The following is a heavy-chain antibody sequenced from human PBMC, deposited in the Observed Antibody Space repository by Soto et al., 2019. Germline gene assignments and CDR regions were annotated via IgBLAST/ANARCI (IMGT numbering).Heavy chain of an antibody. D-gene: IGHD5-18*01. J-gene: IGHJ5*02. V-gene: IGHV1-18*01. CDR2: ISAYNGNT. CDR3: ARGPVDTAMVTAWFDP. CDR1: GYTFTSYG. Sequence: GASVKVSCKASGYTFTSYGISWVRQSPGQGLEWMGWISAYNGNTNYAQKLQGRVTMTTDTSTSTAYMELRSLRSDDTAVYYCARGPVDTAMVTAWFDPWGQGTLVTVSS.